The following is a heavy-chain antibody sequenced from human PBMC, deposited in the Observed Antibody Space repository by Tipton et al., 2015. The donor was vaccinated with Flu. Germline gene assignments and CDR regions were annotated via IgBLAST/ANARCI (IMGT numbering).Heavy chain of an antibody. D-gene: IGHD3-10*01. V-gene: IGHV4-34*01. Sequence: TLSLTCAVYGGSFSSYYWSWILQPPGKGLVWIGEINLSGSTNYHPSLKSRVTISLDTSKNQFSLKLSSVTAADTAVYYCARGAPRLYYYCSWSYLDRRFDYWFQRTLVAVSS. CDR2: INLSGST. J-gene: IGHJ4*02. CDR1: GGSFSSYY. CDR3: ARGAPRLYYYCSWSYLDRRFDY.